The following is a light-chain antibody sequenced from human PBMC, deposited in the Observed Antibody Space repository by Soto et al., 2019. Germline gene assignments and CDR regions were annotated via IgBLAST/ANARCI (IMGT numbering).Light chain of an antibody. Sequence: QSVLTQPPSASGSPGQSVTISCTGTSSDVGAYDYVSWYQQLPGKAPKLMISEVSNRPSGVSNRFSGSKSGNTASLTISGLQAEDEADYYCSSYTAGGTIFGTGTKLTVL. CDR3: SSYTAGGTI. CDR2: EVS. CDR1: SSDVGAYDY. V-gene: IGLV2-14*01. J-gene: IGLJ1*01.